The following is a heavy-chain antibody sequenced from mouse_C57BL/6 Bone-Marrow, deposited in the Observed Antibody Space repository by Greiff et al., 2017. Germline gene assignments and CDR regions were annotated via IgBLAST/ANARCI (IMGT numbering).Heavy chain of an antibody. CDR3: AGDDAAWFAY. D-gene: IGHD2-12*01. V-gene: IGHV1-52*01. J-gene: IGHJ3*01. CDR2: IDPSGSET. Sequence: VQLQQPGAELVRPGSSVTLSCKASGYTFTSYWMHWVKQRPIQGLEWIGNIDPSGSETHYNQKFKDKATLTVDKSSSTAYMQSSSLTSEDSAVYYGAGDDAAWFAYWGQGTLVTVSA. CDR1: GYTFTSYW.